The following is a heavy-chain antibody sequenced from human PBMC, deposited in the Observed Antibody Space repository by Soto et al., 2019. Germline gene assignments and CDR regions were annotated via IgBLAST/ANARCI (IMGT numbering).Heavy chain of an antibody. Sequence: QVQLVQSGAEVKEPGASVKVSCKASGYTFTTFGISWVRQAPGQGLEWMGWIDPKNGNTKDAQKFQGRVTMTTDTSTSTAYMELRSLRSDDTAVYYCAKEYCDSSWCFLPDYWGQGALVTVSS. V-gene: IGHV1-18*01. CDR1: GYTFTTFG. J-gene: IGHJ4*02. CDR3: AKEYCDSSWCFLPDY. CDR2: IDPKNGNT. D-gene: IGHD2-2*01.